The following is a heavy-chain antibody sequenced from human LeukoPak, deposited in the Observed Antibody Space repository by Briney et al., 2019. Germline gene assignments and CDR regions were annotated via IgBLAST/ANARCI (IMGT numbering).Heavy chain of an antibody. J-gene: IGHJ4*02. V-gene: IGHV3-30-3*01. D-gene: IGHD2-15*01. Sequence: PGRSLRLSCAASGFTFSSYAMHWVRQAPGKGLEWVAVISYDGSNKYYADSVKGRFTISRDNSKNTLYLQMNSLRAEDTAVYNCARGQDSVYLDYWGQGTLVTVSS. CDR1: GFTFSSYA. CDR3: ARGQDSVYLDY. CDR2: ISYDGSNK.